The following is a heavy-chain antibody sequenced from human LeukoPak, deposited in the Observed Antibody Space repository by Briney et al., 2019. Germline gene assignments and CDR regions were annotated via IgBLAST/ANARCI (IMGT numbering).Heavy chain of an antibody. D-gene: IGHD1-1*01. CDR1: GFSFHSYV. V-gene: IGHV3-23*01. J-gene: IGHJ4*02. CDR2: ISDSGDST. CDR3: ARRTTSRAFDY. Sequence: SGGSLRLSCVVSGFSFHSYVMTWVRQATEKGLEWVSSISDSGDSTYAADSVKGRFTISRDNSKNTLYLHMNSLRVEDTARYFCARRTTSRAFDYWGQGTLVTVSS.